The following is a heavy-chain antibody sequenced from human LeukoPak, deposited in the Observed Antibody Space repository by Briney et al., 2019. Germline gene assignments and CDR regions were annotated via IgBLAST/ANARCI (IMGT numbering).Heavy chain of an antibody. CDR1: GFTFSSYA. CDR3: AKDGYSSSWYYFDY. D-gene: IGHD6-13*01. V-gene: IGHV3-23*01. Sequence: PGGSLRLSCAASGFTFSSYAMSWVRQAPGKGLEWVSAISGSGGSTYYADSVKGRFTISRDNSKNTLYLQMNSLRAEDTVVYYCAKDGYSSSWYYFDYWGQGTLVTVSS. J-gene: IGHJ4*02. CDR2: ISGSGGST.